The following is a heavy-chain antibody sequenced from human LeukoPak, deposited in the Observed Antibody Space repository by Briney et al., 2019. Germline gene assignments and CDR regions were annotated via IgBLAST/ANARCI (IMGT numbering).Heavy chain of an antibody. CDR2: ISGSGGST. J-gene: IGHJ4*02. V-gene: IGHV3-23*01. Sequence: PGGSLRLSCAASGFTFSSYEMNWVRQAPGKGLEWVSAISGSGGSTYYADSVKGRFTISRDNSKNTLYLQMNSLRAEDTAVYYCARDISGIPGYWGQGTLVTVSS. CDR3: ARDISGIPGY. CDR1: GFTFSSYE. D-gene: IGHD3-10*01.